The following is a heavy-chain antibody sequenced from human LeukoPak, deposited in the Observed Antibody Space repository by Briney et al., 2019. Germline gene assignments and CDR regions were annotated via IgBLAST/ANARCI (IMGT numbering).Heavy chain of an antibody. J-gene: IGHJ4*02. V-gene: IGHV1-2*02. D-gene: IGHD3-22*01. CDR1: GYTFTDYY. Sequence: ASVKVSCKVSGYTFTDYYMHWVRQAPGQGLEWMGWINPNGGGTNHAQQFQGRVTMTGDTSFNTGYMEVSSLRSDHTAVYYCATRYHYDTSAYYYGFNHWGQGTLVTVSS. CDR2: INPNGGGT. CDR3: ATRYHYDTSAYYYGFNH.